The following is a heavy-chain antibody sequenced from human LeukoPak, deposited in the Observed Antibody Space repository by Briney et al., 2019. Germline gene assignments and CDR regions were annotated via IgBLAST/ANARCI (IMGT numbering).Heavy chain of an antibody. J-gene: IGHJ5*02. CDR3: TIRGQTVTTWFDP. D-gene: IGHD4-11*01. V-gene: IGHV5-51*01. Sequence: GESLKISCKGSGYSFTSYWIGWVRQMPGKGLEWMGIIYPGDSGTRYSPSFQGQVTISADKSISTAYLQWSSLKASDTAMYYCTIRGQTVTTWFDPWGQGTLVTVSS. CDR1: GYSFTSYW. CDR2: IYPGDSGT.